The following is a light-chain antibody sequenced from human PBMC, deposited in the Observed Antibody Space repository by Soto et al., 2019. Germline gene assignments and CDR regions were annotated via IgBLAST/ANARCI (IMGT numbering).Light chain of an antibody. CDR1: QSVSSSY. Sequence: EIVLTQSAGTLSLSPGERATLSCRASQSVSSSYLAWYQQKPGQAPRLLIYGASSRATGIPDRFSGSGSGTDFTLTISILEPEDFAVYYCQQYGSSPALTFGGGTKVEIK. V-gene: IGKV3-20*01. CDR3: QQYGSSPALT. CDR2: GAS. J-gene: IGKJ4*01.